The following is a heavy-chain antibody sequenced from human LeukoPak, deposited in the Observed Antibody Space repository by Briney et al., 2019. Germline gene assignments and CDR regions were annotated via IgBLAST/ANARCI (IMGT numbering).Heavy chain of an antibody. V-gene: IGHV5-51*01. CDR3: AXQSPGRRAXYYYVPPDY. Sequence: GESLKISCKGSGYTFSNYWIAWVRQMPGKGLEWMGIIYPGYSDTIYSPSFQGQVTISADTSISTAFLQWSSLKASDTAMYYCAXQSPGRRAXYYYVPPDYWGQGTLVTVSS. CDR1: GYTFSNYW. D-gene: IGHD3-22*01. J-gene: IGHJ4*02. CDR2: IYPGYSDT.